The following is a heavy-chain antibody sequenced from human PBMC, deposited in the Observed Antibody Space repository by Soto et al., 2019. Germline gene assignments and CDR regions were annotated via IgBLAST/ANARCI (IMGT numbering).Heavy chain of an antibody. J-gene: IGHJ5*02. CDR3: ARRPTMGSFDT. D-gene: IGHD3-16*01. V-gene: IGHV4-39*01. Sequence: PSETLSLTCAISGGSISSSSYYWVWIRQPPGKGLEWIGNVFYSGSTYYNSSLKSRVTMSVDTSKNQFSLKLSSVTAADTAVYYCARRPTMGSFDTWGQGTLVTVSS. CDR1: GGSISSSSYY. CDR2: VFYSGST.